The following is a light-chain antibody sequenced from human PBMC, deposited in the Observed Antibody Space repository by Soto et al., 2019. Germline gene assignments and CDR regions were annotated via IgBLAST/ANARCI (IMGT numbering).Light chain of an antibody. Sequence: QSVLTQPPSASGSPGQSVTISCTGTKSDIGVYDFVSWYQHHPGKAPRLIMYEVVQRPSGVPDRFSGSKSGNTASLTVSGLQAADEADYFCKSYAGSNPYVLGRGTPLPVL. CDR1: KSDIGVYDF. J-gene: IGLJ1*01. V-gene: IGLV2-8*01. CDR3: KSYAGSNPYV. CDR2: EVV.